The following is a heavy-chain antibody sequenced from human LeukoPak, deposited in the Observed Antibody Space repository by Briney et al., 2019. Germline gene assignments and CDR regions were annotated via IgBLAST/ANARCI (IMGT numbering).Heavy chain of an antibody. D-gene: IGHD3-22*01. Sequence: PSQTLSLTCSVSGGSISDGAYYWSWIRQPPGKGLEWIGEINHSGSTNYNPSLKSRVTISVDTSKNQLSLKLSSVTAADTAVYYCARARDSSGYYYGDYWGQGTLVTVSS. CDR2: INHSGST. J-gene: IGHJ4*02. CDR3: ARARDSSGYYYGDY. V-gene: IGHV4-34*01. CDR1: GGSISDGAYY.